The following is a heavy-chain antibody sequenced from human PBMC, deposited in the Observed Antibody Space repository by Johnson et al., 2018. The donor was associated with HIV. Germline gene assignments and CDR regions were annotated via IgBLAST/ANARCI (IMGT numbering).Heavy chain of an antibody. CDR3: ARDFNSGSPDGAFDI. CDR1: GFTVSSNY. J-gene: IGHJ3*02. Sequence: QLVESGGGLIQPGGSLRLSCAASGFTVSSNYMSWVRQAPGKGLEWVSVIYSGGSTYYADSVKGRFTISRDNAKNSLYLQMNSLRAEDTAVYYCARDFNSGSPDGAFDIWGQVTMVTGSS. V-gene: IGHV3-53*01. D-gene: IGHD4-23*01. CDR2: IYSGGST.